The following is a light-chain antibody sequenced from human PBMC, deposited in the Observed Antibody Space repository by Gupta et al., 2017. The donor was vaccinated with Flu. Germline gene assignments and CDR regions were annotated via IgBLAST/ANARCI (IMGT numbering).Light chain of an antibody. J-gene: IGKJ2*01. CDR3: QQRSNWPT. CDR1: QSVSSY. V-gene: IGKV3-11*01. Sequence: EIGLTQSPATLSLSPGERATLSCRASQSVSSYLAWYQQKPGQAPRLLIYDASNRATGIPARFSGSGSGTDFTLTISSLEPEDFAVYYCQQRSNWPTLGQGTKLEIK. CDR2: DAS.